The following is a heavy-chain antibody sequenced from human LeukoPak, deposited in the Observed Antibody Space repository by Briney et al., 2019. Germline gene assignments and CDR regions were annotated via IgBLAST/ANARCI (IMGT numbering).Heavy chain of an antibody. CDR3: ARDLLGGYYYYMDV. J-gene: IGHJ6*03. CDR1: GGSVSSYY. CDR2: IHNSGST. V-gene: IGHV4-59*02. D-gene: IGHD3-16*01. Sequence: SETLSLTCTVSGGSVSSYYWSWIRQPPGEGLEWIAYIHNSGSTNYNPSLKSRATISVDTSKNQFSLKLSSVTAADTAVYYCARDLLGGYYYYMDVWGKGTTVTVSS.